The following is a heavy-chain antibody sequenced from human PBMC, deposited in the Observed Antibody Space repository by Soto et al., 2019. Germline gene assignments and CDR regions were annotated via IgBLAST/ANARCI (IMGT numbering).Heavy chain of an antibody. D-gene: IGHD3-3*01. CDR2: ISPNGDTT. CDR1: GFTFRNYA. CDR3: APTQYDLPH. J-gene: IGHJ4*02. V-gene: IGHV3-23*01. Sequence: EVQVLESGGNLVQHGESLRLSCAASGFTFRNYAMTWVRQAPGKGLEWVSVISPNGDTTYYADSVKGRFTISRDNSKNTLYLQMNSRRAEDTALYYCAPTQYDLPHWGQGTLVTCSS.